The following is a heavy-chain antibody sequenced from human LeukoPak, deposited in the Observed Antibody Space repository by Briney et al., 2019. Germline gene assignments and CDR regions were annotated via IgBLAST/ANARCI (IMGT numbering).Heavy chain of an antibody. CDR2: INHSGST. V-gene: IGHV4-34*01. J-gene: IGHJ4*02. Sequence: SETLSLTCAVYGGSFSGYYWSWIRQPPGKGLEWIGEINHSGSTNYNPSLKSRVTISVDTSKNQFSLKLSSVTAADTAVYYCARGRITIFGVVIIPLYYFDYWGQGTLVTVSS. D-gene: IGHD3-3*01. CDR3: ARGRITIFGVVIIPLYYFDY. CDR1: GGSFSGYY.